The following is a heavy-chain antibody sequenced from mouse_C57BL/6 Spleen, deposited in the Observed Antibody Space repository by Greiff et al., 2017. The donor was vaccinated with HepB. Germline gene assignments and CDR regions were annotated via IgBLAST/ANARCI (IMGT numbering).Heavy chain of an antibody. J-gene: IGHJ3*01. CDR3: ARRSGLGFAY. V-gene: IGHV1-18*01. CDR1: GYTFTDYN. Sequence: EVQLQQSGPELVKPGASVKIPCKASGYTFTDYNMDWVKQSHGKSLEWIGDINPNNGGTIYNQKFKGKATLTVDKSSSTAYMELRSLTSEDTAVYYCARRSGLGFAYWGQGTLVTVSA. CDR2: INPNNGGT. D-gene: IGHD3-1*01.